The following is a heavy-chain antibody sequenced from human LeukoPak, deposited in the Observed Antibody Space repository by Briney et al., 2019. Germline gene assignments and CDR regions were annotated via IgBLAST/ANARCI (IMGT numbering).Heavy chain of an antibody. CDR3: TRQQYSSGWYVFDY. V-gene: IGHV3-73*01. CDR1: GFTFSGSA. D-gene: IGHD6-19*01. CDR2: IRSKANSYAT. J-gene: IGHJ4*02. Sequence: GGSLRLSCAASGFTFSGSAMHWVRQASGKGLEWVGRIRSKANSYATAYAASVKGRFTISRDDSKNTAYLQMNSLKTEDTAVYYCTRQQYSSGWYVFDYWAREPWSPSPQ.